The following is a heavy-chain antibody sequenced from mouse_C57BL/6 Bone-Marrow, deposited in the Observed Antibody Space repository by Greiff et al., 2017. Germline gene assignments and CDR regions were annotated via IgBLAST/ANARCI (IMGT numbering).Heavy chain of an antibody. D-gene: IGHD1-2*01. CDR2: ISYSGSA. CDR1: GYSITSDY. V-gene: IGHV3-8*01. J-gene: IGHJ2*01. Sequence: EVHLVESGPGLAKPSQTLSLTCSVTGYSITSDYWNWIRKFPGNKLEYMGYISYSGSAYYNPSLKSRISITRDTSKNQYYLQLNSVTTEDTATDYCARSCDGRCCDYWGQGTTLTVSS. CDR3: ARSCDGRCCDY.